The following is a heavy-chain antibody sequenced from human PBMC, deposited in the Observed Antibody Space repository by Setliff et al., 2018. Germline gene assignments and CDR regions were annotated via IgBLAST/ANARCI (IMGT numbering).Heavy chain of an antibody. CDR2: FDPEDGET. CDR1: GYTLTELS. V-gene: IGHV1-24*01. CDR3: ARTLYDYDILTGPGYYFDY. Sequence: GASVKVSCKVSGYTLTELSRHWVRQAPGKGLEWMGGFDPEDGETIYAQKFQGRVTMTEDTSTDTAYMELSSLRSEDTAVYYCARTLYDYDILTGPGYYFDYWGQGTLVTVSS. J-gene: IGHJ4*02. D-gene: IGHD3-9*01.